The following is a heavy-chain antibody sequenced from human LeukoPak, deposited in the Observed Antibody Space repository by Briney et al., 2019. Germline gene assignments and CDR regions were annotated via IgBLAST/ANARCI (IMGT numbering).Heavy chain of an antibody. V-gene: IGHV3-73*01. D-gene: IGHD5-18*01. CDR3: TRPGYNYGYDY. CDR1: GFTFSGSG. Sequence: PGGSLRLSCAASGFTFSGSGIHWVRQAAGKGLEWVGRIRSKANSHATGYAESVKGRFSISRDDSKNTAYLQMNSLKTEGTAVYYCTRPGYNYGYDYWGQGTQVTVSS. CDR2: IRSKANSHAT. J-gene: IGHJ4*02.